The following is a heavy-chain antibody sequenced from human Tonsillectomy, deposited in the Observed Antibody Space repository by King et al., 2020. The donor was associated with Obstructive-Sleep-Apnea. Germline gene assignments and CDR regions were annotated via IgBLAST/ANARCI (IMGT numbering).Heavy chain of an antibody. D-gene: IGHD3-22*01. J-gene: IGHJ4*02. CDR3: ASGATMIVVVITQFDY. Sequence: VQLQESGPGLVKPSETLSLTCTVSGYSISSGYYWGWIRQPPGKGLEGIGSIYHSGSTYYNPSLKSRVTISVDTSKNQFSLKLSSVTAADTAVYYCASGATMIVVVITQFDYWAREPWSPSPQ. CDR1: GYSISSGYY. V-gene: IGHV4-38-2*02. CDR2: IYHSGST.